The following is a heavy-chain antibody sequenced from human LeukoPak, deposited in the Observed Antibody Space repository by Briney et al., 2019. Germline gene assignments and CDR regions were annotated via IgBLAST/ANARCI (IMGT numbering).Heavy chain of an antibody. Sequence: GGSLRLSCAASGFTFSSYGMHWVRQAPGKGLEWAGFIRYDGSNKYYADSVKGRFTISRDNSKNTLYLQMNSLRAEDTAVYYCAKSGDYGDYLNYFDYWGQGTLVTVSS. CDR1: GFTFSSYG. J-gene: IGHJ4*02. V-gene: IGHV3-30*02. D-gene: IGHD4-17*01. CDR3: AKSGDYGDYLNYFDY. CDR2: IRYDGSNK.